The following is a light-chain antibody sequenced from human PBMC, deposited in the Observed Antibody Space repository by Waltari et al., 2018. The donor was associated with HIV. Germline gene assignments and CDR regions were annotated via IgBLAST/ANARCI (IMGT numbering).Light chain of an antibody. CDR1: QDISSY. CDR2: DAS. Sequence: DIHMTQSPSSLSASVGDRVTITCQASQDISSYLHWYQQKPGKAPKLLIYDASNLETGVPSRFSGSGSGTDFTFTISSLQPEDIATYYCQQYDNLLTFGGGTKVEIK. CDR3: QQYDNLLT. V-gene: IGKV1-33*01. J-gene: IGKJ4*01.